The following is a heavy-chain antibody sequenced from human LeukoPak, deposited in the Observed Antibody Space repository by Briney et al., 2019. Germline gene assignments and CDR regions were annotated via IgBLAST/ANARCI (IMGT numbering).Heavy chain of an antibody. CDR3: ARVRWGGLYYFDY. D-gene: IGHD3-16*01. CDR2: INDDGRST. CDR1: GFTLSSYW. Sequence: GGSLRLSCAASGFTLSSYWMHWVRQAPRKGVGGVSRINDDGRSTSYADSVKGRFTISRDNAKNTLYLQMNSLRAEDTAVYYCARVRWGGLYYFDYWGQGTLVTVSS. J-gene: IGHJ4*02. V-gene: IGHV3-74*01.